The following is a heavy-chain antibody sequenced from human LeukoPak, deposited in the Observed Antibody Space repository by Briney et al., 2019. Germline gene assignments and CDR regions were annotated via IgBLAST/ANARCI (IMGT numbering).Heavy chain of an antibody. D-gene: IGHD6-6*01. Sequence: GGSLRLSCAASGFTFSSYWMHWVRQAPGRGPVWVSRVNPDGSVMNYADSVKGRFTISRDNAKNTLFLQMNSLGAEDTAVYYCARGLGLGFDYWGQGTLVTVSS. CDR2: VNPDGSVM. J-gene: IGHJ4*02. CDR1: GFTFSSYW. CDR3: ARGLGLGFDY. V-gene: IGHV3-74*01.